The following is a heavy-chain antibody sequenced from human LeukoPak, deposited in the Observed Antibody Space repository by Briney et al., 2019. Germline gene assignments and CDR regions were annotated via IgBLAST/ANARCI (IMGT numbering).Heavy chain of an antibody. CDR2: IYYSGST. V-gene: IGHV4-30-4*01. J-gene: IGHJ3*02. CDR3: ASEGFLDAFDI. D-gene: IGHD3-10*01. Sequence: SQTLSLTCTVSGGSISSGDYYWSWIRQPPRKGLEWIGYIYYSGSTYYNPSLKSRVTISVDTSKNQFSLKLSSVTAADTAVYYCASEGFLDAFDIWGQGTMVTVSS. CDR1: GGSISSGDYY.